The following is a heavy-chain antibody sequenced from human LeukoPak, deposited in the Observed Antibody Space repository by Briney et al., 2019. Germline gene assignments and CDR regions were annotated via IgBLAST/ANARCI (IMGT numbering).Heavy chain of an antibody. J-gene: IGHJ4*02. CDR2: IYTGGTT. V-gene: IGHV3-66*01. D-gene: IGHD6-6*01. CDR1: GFTVTSNH. CDR3: ARDSSSYYFDY. Sequence: GGSLRLSCAASGFTVTSNHMNWVRQAPGKGLEWVSIIYTGGTTHYADSLKDRFTISRDDSKNTLYLQMNSLRAEDTVVYYCARDSSSYYFDYWGQGTLVTVSS.